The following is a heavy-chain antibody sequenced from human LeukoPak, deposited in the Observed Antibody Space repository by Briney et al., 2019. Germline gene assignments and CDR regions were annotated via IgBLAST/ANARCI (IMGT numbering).Heavy chain of an antibody. V-gene: IGHV1-24*01. D-gene: IGHD5-24*01. CDR2: FDPEDGET. Sequence: GASVKVSCKVSGYTLTELSMHWVRQAPGKGLEWMGGFDPEDGETIYAQKFQGRVTMTEDTSTDTAYMELSSLRSEDTAVYYCAKDNSVRDEAWWFSPWGQGTLVIVSS. J-gene: IGHJ5*02. CDR1: GYTLTELS. CDR3: AKDNSVRDEAWWFSP.